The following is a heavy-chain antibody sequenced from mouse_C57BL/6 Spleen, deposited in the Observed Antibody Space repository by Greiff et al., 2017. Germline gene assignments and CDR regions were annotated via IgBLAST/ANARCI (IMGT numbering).Heavy chain of an antibody. CDR1: GYTFTSYW. Sequence: VQLQQPGAELVKPGASVKLSCKASGYTFTSYWMQWVKQRPGQGLEWIGEIDPSDSYTNYNQKFNGKATLTVDTSSSTAYMQLSSLTSEDSAVYYCARGTTVVATGAMDYWGQGTSVTVSS. D-gene: IGHD1-1*01. J-gene: IGHJ4*01. CDR3: ARGTTVVATGAMDY. V-gene: IGHV1-50*01. CDR2: IDPSDSYT.